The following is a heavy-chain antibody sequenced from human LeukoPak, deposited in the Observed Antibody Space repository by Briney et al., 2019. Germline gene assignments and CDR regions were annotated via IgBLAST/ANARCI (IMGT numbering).Heavy chain of an antibody. CDR1: GYTFTGYY. J-gene: IGHJ3*02. V-gene: IGHV1-2*02. Sequence: ASVKVSCKASGYTFTGYYMHWVRQAPGQGLEWMGWINPNSGGTNYAQKFQGRVTMTRDTSISTAYMELSRLRSDDTAVYYCARARGYYGSGSPRGAFDIWGQGTMVTVSS. CDR3: ARARGYYGSGSPRGAFDI. CDR2: INPNSGGT. D-gene: IGHD3-10*01.